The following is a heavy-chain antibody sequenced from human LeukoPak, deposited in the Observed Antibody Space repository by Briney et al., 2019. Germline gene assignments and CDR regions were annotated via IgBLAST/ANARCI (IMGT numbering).Heavy chain of an antibody. CDR2: IVVGTGNT. D-gene: IGHD5-18*01. V-gene: IGHV1-58*01. J-gene: IGHJ5*02. CDR1: GFTFTSSA. CDR3: AASQVDTTMVIGFADRP. Sequence: GASVKVSCKASGFTFTSSAVQWVRQARGQRLEWMGWIVVGTGNTNYAQKFQERVTITRDMSTRTAYMELSSLRSEDTAVYYCAASQVDTTMVIGFADRPWGQGTLVTVSS.